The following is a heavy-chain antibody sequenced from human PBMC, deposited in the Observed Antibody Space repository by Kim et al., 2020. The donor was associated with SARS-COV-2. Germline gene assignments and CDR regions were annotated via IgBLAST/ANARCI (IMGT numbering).Heavy chain of an antibody. D-gene: IGHD6-19*01. Sequence: YIYYADSVKGRFTISRDNAKNSLYLQMNSLRAEDTAVYYCASRGTGAEQPMDVWGQGTTVTVSS. J-gene: IGHJ6*02. CDR2: YI. CDR3: ASRGTGAEQPMDV. V-gene: IGHV3-21*01.